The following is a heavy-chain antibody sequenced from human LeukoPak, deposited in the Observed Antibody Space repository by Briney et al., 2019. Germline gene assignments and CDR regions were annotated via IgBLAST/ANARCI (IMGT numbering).Heavy chain of an antibody. J-gene: IGHJ4*02. CDR3: ARGEPIYGSGSYYNPNNDY. V-gene: IGHV4-34*01. CDR1: GGFFSGYY. CDR2: INHSGRT. Sequence: SETLSLTCVVYGGFFSGYYWSWIRQPPGKGLEWIGEINHSGRTNYNTSLKSRVTISVDTSKNQFSLKLSSVTAADTAVYYCARGEPIYGSGSYYNPNNDYWGQGTLVTVSS. D-gene: IGHD3-10*01.